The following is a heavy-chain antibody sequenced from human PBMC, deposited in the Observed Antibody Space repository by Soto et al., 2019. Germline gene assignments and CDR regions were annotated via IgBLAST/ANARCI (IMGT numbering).Heavy chain of an antibody. CDR3: ARVSIFLVHDYYDSSTRNRGAFDI. CDR2: INHSGST. D-gene: IGHD3-22*01. V-gene: IGHV4-34*01. Sequence: SETLSLTCAVYGGSFSGYYWSWIRQPPGKGLEWIGEINHSGSTNYNPSLKSRVTISVDTSKNQFSLKLSSVTAADTAVYYCARVSIFLVHDYYDSSTRNRGAFDIWGQGTMVTVSS. CDR1: GGSFSGYY. J-gene: IGHJ3*02.